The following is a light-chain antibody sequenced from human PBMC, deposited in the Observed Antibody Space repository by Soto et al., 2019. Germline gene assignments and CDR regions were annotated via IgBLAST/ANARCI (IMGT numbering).Light chain of an antibody. CDR1: QSVSSN. CDR3: LHHGSSLWT. Sequence: DILMTQPPATLSLSPGGRATLSCRASQSVSSNLAWYHQKPGQTPRLLIYSVSSRATGIPDRFSGSGSGTDFTLTISRLEPEGFAMYYCLHHGSSLWTFGQATKLGIK. J-gene: IGKJ1*01. V-gene: IGKV3-20*01. CDR2: SVS.